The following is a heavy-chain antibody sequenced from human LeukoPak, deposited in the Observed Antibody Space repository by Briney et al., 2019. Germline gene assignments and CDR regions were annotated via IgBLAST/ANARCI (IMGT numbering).Heavy chain of an antibody. Sequence: PGGSLRLSCAASGFXFSSYWMHWVRQAPGKGLVWVSGISTDGGSTTYADSVKGRFTISRDNAKNTLYLQINSLRAEDTAVYYCARGRSTSSWYYFDYWGQGTLVTVSS. D-gene: IGHD6-13*01. V-gene: IGHV3-74*01. J-gene: IGHJ4*02. CDR2: ISTDGGST. CDR3: ARGRSTSSWYYFDY. CDR1: GFXFSSYW.